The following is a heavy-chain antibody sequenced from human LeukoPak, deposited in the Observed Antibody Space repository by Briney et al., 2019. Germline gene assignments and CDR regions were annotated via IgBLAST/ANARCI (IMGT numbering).Heavy chain of an antibody. V-gene: IGHV3-23*01. CDR1: GFTFSSYA. Sequence: PGGSLRLSCAASGFTFSSYAMSWVRQAPGKGLEWVSAISGSGGSTYYADSVKGRFTISRDNSKNTLYLQMNSLRAEDTAVYYCAKDPGWFGDPETGYWGQGTLVTVSS. J-gene: IGHJ4*02. CDR2: ISGSGGST. CDR3: AKDPGWFGDPETGY. D-gene: IGHD3-10*01.